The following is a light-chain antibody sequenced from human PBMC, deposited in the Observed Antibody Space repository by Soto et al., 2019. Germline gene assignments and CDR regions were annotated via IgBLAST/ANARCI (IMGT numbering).Light chain of an antibody. Sequence: QSVLTQPPSASGTPGQRVTISCSGSSSNVGSNSVNWYQHFPGTAPKVLIYRSTQRPSGVPDRFSGSKSGNTATLTISRVEAGDEADYYCQVWDSGSDLVVFGGGTQLTVL. CDR3: QVWDSGSDLVV. CDR1: SSNVGSNS. V-gene: IGLV1-44*01. CDR2: RST. J-gene: IGLJ2*01.